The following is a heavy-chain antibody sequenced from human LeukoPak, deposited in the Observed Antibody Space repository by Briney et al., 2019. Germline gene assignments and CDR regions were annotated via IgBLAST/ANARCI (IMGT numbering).Heavy chain of an antibody. CDR3: ARTAPEVGVSSGGGYYMDV. J-gene: IGHJ6*03. D-gene: IGHD3-10*01. V-gene: IGHV4-59*01. Sequence: SETLSLTCTVSGGSISSYYWSWIRQPPGKGLEWIGYIYYSGSTNYNPSLKSRVTISVDTSKNQLSLKLSSVTAADTAVYYCARTAPEVGVSSGGGYYMDVWGKGTTVTVSS. CDR1: GGSISSYY. CDR2: IYYSGST.